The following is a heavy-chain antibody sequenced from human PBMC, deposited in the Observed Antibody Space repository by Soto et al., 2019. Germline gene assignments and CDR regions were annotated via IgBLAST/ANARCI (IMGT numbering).Heavy chain of an antibody. CDR3: ARATYYDILTGYYGSVGRDYFDY. CDR1: GGSISSGGYY. CDR2: IYYSGST. V-gene: IGHV4-31*03. J-gene: IGHJ4*02. Sequence: SETLSLTCTVSGGSISSGGYYWSWIRQHPGKGLEWIGYIYYSGSTYYNPSLKSRVTISVDTSKNQFSLKLSSVTAADTAVYYCARATYYDILTGYYGSVGRDYFDYWGQGTLVTVSS. D-gene: IGHD3-9*01.